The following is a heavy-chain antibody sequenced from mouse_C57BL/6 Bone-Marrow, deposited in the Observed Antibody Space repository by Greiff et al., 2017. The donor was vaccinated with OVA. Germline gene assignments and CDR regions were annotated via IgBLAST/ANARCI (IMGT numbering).Heavy chain of an antibody. J-gene: IGHJ1*03. V-gene: IGHV5-12*01. Sequence: EVMLVESGGGLVQPGGSLKLSCAASGFTFSDYYMYWVRQTPEKRLEWVAYLSNGGGSTYYPDTVKGRFTISRDNAKNTLYLQMSRLKSEDTAMYYCARLLYYYGSRFPRYFDVWGTGTTVTVSS. CDR2: LSNGGGST. D-gene: IGHD1-1*01. CDR3: ARLLYYYGSRFPRYFDV. CDR1: GFTFSDYY.